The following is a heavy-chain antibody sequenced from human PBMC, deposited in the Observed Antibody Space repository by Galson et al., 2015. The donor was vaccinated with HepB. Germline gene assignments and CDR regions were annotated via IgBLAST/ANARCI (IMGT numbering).Heavy chain of an antibody. Sequence: SLRLSCAASGFTFSSYGMHWVRQAPGKGLEWVAVISYDGSNKYYADSVKGRFTISRDNSKNTLYLQMNSLRAEDTVVYYCATWSYLFDYWGQGTLVTVSS. CDR3: ATWSYLFDY. CDR2: ISYDGSNK. J-gene: IGHJ4*02. CDR1: GFTFSSYG. D-gene: IGHD1-26*01. V-gene: IGHV3-30*03.